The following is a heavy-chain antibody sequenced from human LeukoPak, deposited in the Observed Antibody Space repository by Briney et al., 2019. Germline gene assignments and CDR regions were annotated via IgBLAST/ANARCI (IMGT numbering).Heavy chain of an antibody. CDR1: GFTFTSYG. J-gene: IGHJ4*02. Sequence: PGGSLRLSCAASGFTFTSYGMHWVRQAPGKGLEWVAVISYDGSKKYYADSVKGRFTISRDNSKNTLYLQMNSQRAEDTAVYYCASASYGLFEYWGQGTLGTVSS. V-gene: IGHV3-30*03. CDR3: ASASYGLFEY. D-gene: IGHD3-16*01. CDR2: ISYDGSKK.